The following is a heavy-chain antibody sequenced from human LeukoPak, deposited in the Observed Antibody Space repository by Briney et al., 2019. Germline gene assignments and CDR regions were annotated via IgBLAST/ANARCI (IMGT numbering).Heavy chain of an antibody. CDR2: ISGSGGST. CDR1: GFTFSSYS. V-gene: IGHV3-23*01. D-gene: IGHD3-10*01. J-gene: IGHJ4*02. CDR3: ARMLWFGDSFDY. Sequence: GGSLRLSCAASGFTFSSYSMNWVRQAPGKGLEWVSAISGSGGSTYYADSVKGRFTISRDNSKNTLYLQMNSLRAEDTAVYYCARMLWFGDSFDYWGQGTLVTVSS.